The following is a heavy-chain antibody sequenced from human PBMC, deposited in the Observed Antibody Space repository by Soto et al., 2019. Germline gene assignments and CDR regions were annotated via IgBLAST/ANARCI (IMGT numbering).Heavy chain of an antibody. V-gene: IGHV5-51*01. J-gene: IGHJ4*02. CDR3: ARPGFGDNTWPFDY. CDR2: IYPGDSDT. Sequence: GESLKISCKGSGYRFTNYWIAWVRQMPGKGLEWMGIIYPGDSDTRYSPSFQGQVTISADKSISTAYLQWSSLKASDTAMYHCARPGFGDNTWPFDYWGQGTLVTVSS. CDR1: GYRFTNYW. D-gene: IGHD3-10*01.